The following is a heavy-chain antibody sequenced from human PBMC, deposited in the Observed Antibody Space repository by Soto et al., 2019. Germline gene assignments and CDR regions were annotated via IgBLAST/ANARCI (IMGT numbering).Heavy chain of an antibody. CDR2: ISSSSSYI. Sequence: EVQLVESGGGLVKPGGSLRLSCAASGFTFSSYSMIWVRQAPGKGLEWVSSISSSSSYIYHADSVKGRFTISRDNAKKSLYLQRNSRRAEDTAGYCCAGGDSSGGAYWGQGKLVTVSS. V-gene: IGHV3-21*01. D-gene: IGHD2-15*01. J-gene: IGHJ4*02. CDR1: GFTFSSYS. CDR3: AGGDSSGGAY.